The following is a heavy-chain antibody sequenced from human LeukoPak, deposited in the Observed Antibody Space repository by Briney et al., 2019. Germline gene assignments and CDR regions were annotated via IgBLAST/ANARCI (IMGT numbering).Heavy chain of an antibody. CDR2: INPSGGST. V-gene: IGHV1-46*01. D-gene: IGHD6-19*01. J-gene: IGHJ4*02. CDR1: GYTFTSYY. Sequence: ASVKVSCTASGYTFTSYYMHWVRQAPGQGLEWMGLINPSGGSTSYAQKFQGRVTMTGDTSTSTVYMELSSLRSEDTAVYYCARRMAGTFSFDYWGQGTLVTVSS. CDR3: ARRMAGTFSFDY.